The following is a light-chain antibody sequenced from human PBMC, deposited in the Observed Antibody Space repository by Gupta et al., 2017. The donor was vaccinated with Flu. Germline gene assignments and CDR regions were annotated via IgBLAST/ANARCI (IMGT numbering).Light chain of an antibody. CDR3: ASWDNSLSATV. Sequence: GTISCSGSSSNIGNNYVSWYQQFPGTAPKLLIYETNRRPSGIPDRFSGSKSGTSATLGITGLQTGDEADYYCASWDNSLSATVFGGGTKVTVL. J-gene: IGLJ3*02. V-gene: IGLV1-51*02. CDR2: ETN. CDR1: SSNIGNNY.